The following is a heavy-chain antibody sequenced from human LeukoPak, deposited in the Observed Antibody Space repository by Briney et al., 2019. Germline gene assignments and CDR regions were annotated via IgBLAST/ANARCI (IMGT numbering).Heavy chain of an antibody. Sequence: GGSLRLSCAASGFAFSDYYMSWIRQAPGKGLVWVSYITSSGSTMYYADSVKGRFTISRDNAKNSLYLQMNSLRAEDTAVYYCARVRYSYGYADYWGQGTLVTVSS. V-gene: IGHV3-11*01. D-gene: IGHD5-18*01. CDR3: ARVRYSYGYADY. J-gene: IGHJ4*02. CDR2: ITSSGSTM. CDR1: GFAFSDYY.